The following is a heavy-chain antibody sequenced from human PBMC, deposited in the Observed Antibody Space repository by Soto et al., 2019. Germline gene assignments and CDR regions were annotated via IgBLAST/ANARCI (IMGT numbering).Heavy chain of an antibody. J-gene: IGHJ4*02. D-gene: IGHD3-3*01. Sequence: SETLSLTCTVSGGSINNHYWTWIRQPPGKGLEWIGYIYYSGSTNYNPSLKSRVTISVDTSKNQFSLKLTSVTAADTAVYYCARGPQGGFRSGLWAGWGQGTLVTVSS. CDR2: IYYSGST. CDR1: GGSINNHY. CDR3: ARGPQGGFRSGLWAG. V-gene: IGHV4-59*11.